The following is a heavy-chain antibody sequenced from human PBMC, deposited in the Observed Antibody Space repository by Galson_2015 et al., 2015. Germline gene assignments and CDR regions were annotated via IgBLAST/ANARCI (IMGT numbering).Heavy chain of an antibody. CDR1: GFTFSSYD. J-gene: IGHJ3*02. CDR3: AKEFEPYPI. CDR2: ISSSSSTI. V-gene: IGHV3-48*03. Sequence: SLRLSCAASGFTFSSYDMNWVRQAPGKGLEWISYISSSSSTIHYADSVKGRFTISRDNAKKSLYLQMNSLRAEDTAVYHCAKEFEPYPIWGQGTMVTVSS. D-gene: IGHD1-14*01.